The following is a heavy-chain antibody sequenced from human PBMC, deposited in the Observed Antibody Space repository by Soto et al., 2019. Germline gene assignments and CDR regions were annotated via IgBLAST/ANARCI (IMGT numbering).Heavy chain of an antibody. J-gene: IGHJ4*02. CDR3: ARDPVRWLQFPPDY. Sequence: QVQLVESGGGVVQPGRSLRLSCAASGFTFSSYGMHWVRQAPGKGLEWVAVIWYDGSNKYYADSVKGRFTISRDNSKNTLYLQMNSLRAEDTAVYDCARDPVRWLQFPPDYWGQGTLVTVSS. CDR1: GFTFSSYG. V-gene: IGHV3-33*01. D-gene: IGHD5-12*01. CDR2: IWYDGSNK.